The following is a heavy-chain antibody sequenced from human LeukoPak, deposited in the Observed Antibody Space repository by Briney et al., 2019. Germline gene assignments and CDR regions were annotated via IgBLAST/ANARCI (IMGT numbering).Heavy chain of an antibody. J-gene: IGHJ6*03. CDR3: ARDSTAGGYMDV. Sequence: SETLSLTCTVSGDSISNSSYYWGWIRQPPGKGLEWIGNIYYSGSTYYNPSLKSRVTISVDRSRDQFSLGLSSVTAADTAVYYCARDSTAGGYMDVWGKGTTVTVSS. V-gene: IGHV4-39*07. D-gene: IGHD2-8*02. CDR1: GDSISNSSYY. CDR2: IYYSGST.